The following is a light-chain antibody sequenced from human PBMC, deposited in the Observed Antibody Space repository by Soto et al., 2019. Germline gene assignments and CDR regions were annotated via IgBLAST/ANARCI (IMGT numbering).Light chain of an antibody. V-gene: IGLV7-46*01. CDR1: TGPVTSGHW. Sequence: QAVVTQEPSLTVSPGGTVTLTCDSSTGPVTSGHWPYWLQQKPGQAPRTLIYDTSKKHSWTPARFSGSLLGGKAALARSGAQPEDEADYYCFLSYSGARPVVFGVGTKLTVL. CDR3: FLSYSGARPVV. J-gene: IGLJ2*01. CDR2: DTS.